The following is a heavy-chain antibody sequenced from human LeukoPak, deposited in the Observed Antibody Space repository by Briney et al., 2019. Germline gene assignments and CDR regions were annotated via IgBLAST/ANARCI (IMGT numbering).Heavy chain of an antibody. CDR2: IYYSGST. CDR3: ARGVGIAR. V-gene: IGHV4-59*01. CDR1: GDSMTTYY. Sequence: SEALSLTCTVSGDSMTTYYWNWIRQPPGKGLEWIGNIYYSGSTNYNPSLKSRVVISVDTSKNQFSLKLNSVTAADTAVYYCARGVGIARWAQGIQVTVSS. J-gene: IGHJ4*02. D-gene: IGHD6-13*01.